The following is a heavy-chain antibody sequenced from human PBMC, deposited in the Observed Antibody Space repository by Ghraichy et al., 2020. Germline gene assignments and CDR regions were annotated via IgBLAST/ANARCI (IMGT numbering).Heavy chain of an antibody. J-gene: IGHJ3*02. CDR3: ARVLAGDAFDI. CDR2: IYSGGST. D-gene: IGHD6-13*01. Sequence: LSLTCAASGFTVSSNYMSWVRQAPGKGLEWVSVIYSGGSTYYADSVKGRFTISRDNSKNTLYLQMNSLRAEDTAVYYCARVLAGDAFDIWGQGTMVTVSS. V-gene: IGHV3-53*01. CDR1: GFTVSSNY.